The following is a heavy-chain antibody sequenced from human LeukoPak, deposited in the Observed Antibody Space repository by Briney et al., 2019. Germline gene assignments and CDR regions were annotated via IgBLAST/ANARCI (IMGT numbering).Heavy chain of an antibody. V-gene: IGHV3-23*01. J-gene: IGHJ5*02. CDR1: GFTFSNYA. CDR3: ARGRWPQFGGEQNWFDP. D-gene: IGHD5-24*01. Sequence: PGGSLRLSCAASGFTFSNYAMSWVRQAPGKGLEWVSGISGSGDNTYYADSVKGRFTISRDNAKNTLNLQMNNLGAEDTAIYYCARGRWPQFGGEQNWFDPWGQGTLVTVSS. CDR2: ISGSGDNT.